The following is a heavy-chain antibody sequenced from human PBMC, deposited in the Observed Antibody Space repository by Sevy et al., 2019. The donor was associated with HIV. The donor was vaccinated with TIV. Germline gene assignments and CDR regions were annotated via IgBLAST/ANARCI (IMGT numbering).Heavy chain of an antibody. Sequence: GGSLRLSCAASGITFSSAWMSWVRLVPGKGLEWLGRIKSETDGGAADYAAAVKGRFTISRDDSKEILYFQLNSLKTENTAVYYCGTDLGIYSSKWGQGTLVTVSS. CDR3: GTDLGIYSSK. J-gene: IGHJ4*02. CDR2: IKSETDGGAA. V-gene: IGHV3-15*01. CDR1: GITFSSAW. D-gene: IGHD4-4*01.